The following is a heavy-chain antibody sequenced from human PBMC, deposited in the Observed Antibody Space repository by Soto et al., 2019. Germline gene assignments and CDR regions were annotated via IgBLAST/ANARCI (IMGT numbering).Heavy chain of an antibody. CDR3: AKGRLGSRSPLGT. CDR1: GFTFSSYA. J-gene: IGHJ5*02. D-gene: IGHD6-13*01. Sequence: EVQLLESGGGLVQPGGSLRLSCAASGFTFSSYAMSWVREAPGKGLEWVSAISGSGGSTYYADSVKGRFTISRDNSKNTLDLQMNSLRAEDTAVYYCAKGRLGSRSPLGTWGQGTLVTVSS. CDR2: ISGSGGST. V-gene: IGHV3-23*01.